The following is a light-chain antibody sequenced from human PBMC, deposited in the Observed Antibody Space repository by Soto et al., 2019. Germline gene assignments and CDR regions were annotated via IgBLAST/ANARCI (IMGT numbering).Light chain of an antibody. J-gene: IGLJ1*01. CDR3: SSYTTSSTLV. Sequence: QSALTQPASVSGSPGQSITLSCTGTSSDVGGYNFVSWYQQHPGKAPKLMIYDVSNRPSGVSNRFSGSKSDNTASLTISGLQAEDEADYYCSSYTTSSTLVFGTGTKSPS. V-gene: IGLV2-14*03. CDR1: SSDVGGYNF. CDR2: DVS.